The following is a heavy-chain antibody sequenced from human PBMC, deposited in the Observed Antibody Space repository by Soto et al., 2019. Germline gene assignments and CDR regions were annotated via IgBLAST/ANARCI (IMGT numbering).Heavy chain of an antibody. CDR2: IYYSGST. D-gene: IGHD5-18*01. CDR1: GGSVSSGSYY. Sequence: TPSETLSLTCTVSGGSVSSGSYYWSWIRQPPGKGLEWIGYIYYSGSTNYNPSLKSRVTISVDTSKNQFSLKLSSVTAADTAVYYCARGVPYSYGYVSWFDPWGQGTQVTVSS. CDR3: ARGVPYSYGYVSWFDP. J-gene: IGHJ5*02. V-gene: IGHV4-61*01.